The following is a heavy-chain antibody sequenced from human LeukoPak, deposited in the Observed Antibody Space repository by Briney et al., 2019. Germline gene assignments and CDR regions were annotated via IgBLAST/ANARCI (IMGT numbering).Heavy chain of an antibody. CDR3: ARAPVGATHWYFDL. J-gene: IGHJ2*01. Sequence: SETLSLTCTVSGASISRYHWTWTRQSAGKGLEWIGRINSNGTTNYNPSLKSRVTMSVDTSKNEFSLKLISVTAADTAVYYCARAPVGATHWYFDLWGRGTLVTVSS. CDR2: INSNGTT. D-gene: IGHD1-26*01. V-gene: IGHV4-4*07. CDR1: GASISRYH.